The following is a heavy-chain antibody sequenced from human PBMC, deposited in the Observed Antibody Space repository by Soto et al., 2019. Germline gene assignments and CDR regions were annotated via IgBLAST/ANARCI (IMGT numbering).Heavy chain of an antibody. V-gene: IGHV1-8*01. D-gene: IGHD3-16*02. Sequence: ASVKVSCKASGYTFTSYDINWVRQATGQGLEWMGWMNPNSGNTGYAQKFQGRVTMTRNTSISTAYMELSSLRSEDTAVYYCARVLDDDYVWWSYRYFDYWGQGTLVTVSS. CDR3: ARVLDDDYVWWSYRYFDY. CDR1: GYTFTSYD. CDR2: MNPNSGNT. J-gene: IGHJ4*02.